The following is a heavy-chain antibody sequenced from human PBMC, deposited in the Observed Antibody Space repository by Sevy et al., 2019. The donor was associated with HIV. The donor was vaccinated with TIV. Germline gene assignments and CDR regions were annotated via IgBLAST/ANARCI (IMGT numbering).Heavy chain of an antibody. CDR1: GFTFSNYA. CDR2: ISGSGSTT. D-gene: IGHD5-18*01. J-gene: IGHJ4*02. CDR3: ARGKSGYGYGLDY. Sequence: GGSLRLSCAASGFTFSNYAMNWVRRAPGKGLEWVSHISGSGSTTYYADSVKGRFTISRDNSKNTLYLQMNSLRVEDTAVYYCARGKSGYGYGLDYWGQGTLVTVSS. V-gene: IGHV3-23*01.